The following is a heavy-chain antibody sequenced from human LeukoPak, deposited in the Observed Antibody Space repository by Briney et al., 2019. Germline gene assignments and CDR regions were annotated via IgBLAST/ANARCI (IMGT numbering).Heavy chain of an antibody. V-gene: IGHV1-2*02. CDR1: GYTFTGYY. CDR2: INPNSGGT. J-gene: IGHJ5*02. Sequence: ASVKVSCKASGYTFTGYYMHWVRQAPGQGLEWMGWINPNSGGTNYAQKFQGRVTMTRDTSISTAYMELSRLRSDDTAVYYCAREGTDIVATIGAWFDPWGQGTLVTVSS. CDR3: AREGTDIVATIGAWFDP. D-gene: IGHD5-12*01.